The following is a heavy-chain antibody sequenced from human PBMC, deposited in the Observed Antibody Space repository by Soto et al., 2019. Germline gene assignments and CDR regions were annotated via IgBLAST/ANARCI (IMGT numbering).Heavy chain of an antibody. V-gene: IGHV4-31*03. Sequence: TLSITCTFSVGSISIGGYYWSWIRQHPGKGLEWIAYIYYRGSTYYNPSLKSRVTISVDTSKNQFSLTLSSVTAADTAVYYCARDYDILTGYLDPWGQGTLVTVSS. CDR3: ARDYDILTGYLDP. CDR1: VGSISIGGYY. J-gene: IGHJ5*02. D-gene: IGHD3-9*01. CDR2: IYYRGST.